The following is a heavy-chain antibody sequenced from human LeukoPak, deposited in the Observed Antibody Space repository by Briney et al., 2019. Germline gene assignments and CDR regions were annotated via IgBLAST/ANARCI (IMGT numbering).Heavy chain of an antibody. CDR1: GFTFVNYA. V-gene: IGHV3-23*01. D-gene: IGHD2-8*02. CDR2: ISGSGNST. CDR3: AKEGYCSVTTCLRGTDY. Sequence: GGSLRLSCAGSGFTFVNYALTWVRQAPGKGLEWISTISGSGNSTFYADSVKGRFTISRDNSKNTLSLQLNRLRAGDTALYSCAKEGYCSVTTCLRGTDYWGQGRLVTVSS. J-gene: IGHJ4*02.